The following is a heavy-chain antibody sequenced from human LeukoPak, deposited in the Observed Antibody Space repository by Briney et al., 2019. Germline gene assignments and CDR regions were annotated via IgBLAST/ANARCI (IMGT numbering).Heavy chain of an antibody. Sequence: GASVKVSCKASGYTFTSYGISWVRQAPGQGLEWMGWISAYNGNTNYAQKLQGRVTMTTDTSTSTAYMELRSLRSDDTAVYYCAREKVMVRGVIIANWFDPWGQGTLVTVSS. D-gene: IGHD3-10*01. CDR3: AREKVMVRGVIIANWFDP. V-gene: IGHV1-18*01. CDR2: ISAYNGNT. CDR1: GYTFTSYG. J-gene: IGHJ5*02.